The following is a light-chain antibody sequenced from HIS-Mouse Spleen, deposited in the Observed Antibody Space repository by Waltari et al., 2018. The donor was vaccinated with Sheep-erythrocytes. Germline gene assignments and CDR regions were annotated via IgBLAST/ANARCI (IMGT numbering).Light chain of an antibody. CDR3: QAWDSSSWV. CDR2: DVS. V-gene: IGLV2-11*01. Sequence: QSALTQPRSVSGSPGQSVTISCTGTSSDVGGYNYVSWYQQHPGKAPKLMIYDVSKRPSGVPDRFSGSKSGSTASLTISGLQAMDEADYYCQAWDSSSWVFGGGTKLTVL. CDR1: SSDVGGYNY. J-gene: IGLJ3*02.